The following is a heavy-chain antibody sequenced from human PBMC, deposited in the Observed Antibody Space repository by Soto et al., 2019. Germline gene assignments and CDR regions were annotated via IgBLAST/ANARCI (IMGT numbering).Heavy chain of an antibody. CDR3: TAEIGRQGVY. CDR2: IKSKVDGGTT. V-gene: IGHV3-15*07. J-gene: IGHJ4*02. Sequence: EVQLVESGGGLVKPGGSLRLSCVVSDFSFNDVWMDWVRQAPGKGLEWVGRIKSKVDGGTTDYAAPVMGRFAISRDDSKNTLYLQMNSLNTEDTAVYYGTAEIGRQGVYWGKGALVTVSS. D-gene: IGHD2-21*01. CDR1: DFSFNDVW.